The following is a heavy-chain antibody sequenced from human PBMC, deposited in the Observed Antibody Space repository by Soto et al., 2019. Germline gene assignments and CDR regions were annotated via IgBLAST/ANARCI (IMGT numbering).Heavy chain of an antibody. CDR2: IKQDGSKK. CDR3: ARGTCSSTTCYAIYFDS. D-gene: IGHD2-2*01. Sequence: EVQLVESGGGLVQPGGSLRLSCEASGFTFSSSWMSWVRQTPGKGLEWVANIKQDGSKKYYVDSVKGRFTISRDNAKNSLYLQMDSLRAEDTAVYYCARGTCSSTTCYAIYFDSWGQGTLVTVSS. V-gene: IGHV3-7*01. CDR1: GFTFSSSW. J-gene: IGHJ4*02.